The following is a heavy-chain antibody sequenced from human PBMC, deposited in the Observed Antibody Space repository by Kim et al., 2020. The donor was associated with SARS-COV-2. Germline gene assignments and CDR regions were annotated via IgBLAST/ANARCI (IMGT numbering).Heavy chain of an antibody. CDR1: GFTFSSYG. CDR3: ARGRRSSSWEVGY. D-gene: IGHD6-13*01. Sequence: GGSLRLSCAASGFTFSSYGMHWVRQAPGKGLEWVAVIWYDGSNKYYADSVKGRFTISRDNSKNTLYLQMNSLRAEDTAVYYCARGRRSSSWEVGYWGQGTLVTVSS. V-gene: IGHV3-33*01. J-gene: IGHJ4*02. CDR2: IWYDGSNK.